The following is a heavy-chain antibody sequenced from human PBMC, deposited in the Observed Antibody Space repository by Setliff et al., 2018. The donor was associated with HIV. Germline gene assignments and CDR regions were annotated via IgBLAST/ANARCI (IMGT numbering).Heavy chain of an antibody. CDR1: GDSITSNDYY. CDR2: IHYNGRA. J-gene: IGHJ4*02. CDR3: AFSKQMATMAFDY. D-gene: IGHD5-12*01. Sequence: PSETLSLTCTVSGDSITSNDYYWGWIRQPPGKGLEWIGIIHYNGRAYYDPSLKSRVTISVDSSLTQFSLKLSSVTAADTAVYYCAFSKQMATMAFDYWGQGALVTVSS. V-gene: IGHV4-39*01.